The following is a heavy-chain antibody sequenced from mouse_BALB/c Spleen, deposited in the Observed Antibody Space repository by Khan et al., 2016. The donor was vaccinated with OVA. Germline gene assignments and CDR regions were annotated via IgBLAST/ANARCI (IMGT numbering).Heavy chain of an antibody. Sequence: EVELVESGGDLVKPGGSLKLSCAASGFTFSTYGMSWVRQTPDKRLEWVATVSTGGGYTYYPDSVKGRFTISRDNAKNTLYLQMSSLKSEDTAMFYGARRADYYDSEGFAYWGQGTLVTVSA. D-gene: IGHD1-1*01. CDR1: GFTFSTYG. CDR2: VSTGGGYT. J-gene: IGHJ3*01. CDR3: ARRADYYDSEGFAY. V-gene: IGHV5-6*01.